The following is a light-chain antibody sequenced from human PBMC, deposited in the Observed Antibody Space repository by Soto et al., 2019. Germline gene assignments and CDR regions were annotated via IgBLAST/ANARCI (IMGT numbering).Light chain of an antibody. V-gene: IGLV2-23*01. J-gene: IGLJ3*02. Sequence: QSVLTQPASVSGSPGQSITISCSATSSDVGSFQVVSWYQHHPGKAPKVVIYEDTKRPSGISNRFSGSKSGNTASLTISGLQAEDEAYYYCCSYAGSSTWVFGGGTKVTVL. CDR1: SSDVGSFQV. CDR2: EDT. CDR3: CSYAGSSTWV.